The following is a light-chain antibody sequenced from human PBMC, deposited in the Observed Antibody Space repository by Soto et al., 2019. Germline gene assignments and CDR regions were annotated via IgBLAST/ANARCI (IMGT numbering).Light chain of an antibody. Sequence: DMLLTQTPSTLSFASGERTTFSYRASQRVGSNYLAWYQQKPGQPPRLLIHGASSRASGIPDRFSGSGSGTDFTLSISRLQPEDFAVYYCKQYGSSGTFGQGTKVDIK. CDR2: GAS. CDR3: KQYGSSGT. CDR1: QRVGSNY. J-gene: IGKJ1*01. V-gene: IGKV3-20*01.